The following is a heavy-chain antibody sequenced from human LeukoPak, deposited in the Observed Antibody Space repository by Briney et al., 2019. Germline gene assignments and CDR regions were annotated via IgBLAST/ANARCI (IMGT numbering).Heavy chain of an antibody. CDR2: IYPGDSDT. V-gene: IGHV5-51*01. Sequence: GESLKISCKGSGYGFTSYWIGWVRQMPGKGLEWMGIIYPGDSDTRYSPSFQGQVTISADKSISTAYLQWSSLKASDTAMYYCARPPIGVAGNYYFDYWGQGTLVTVSS. D-gene: IGHD6-19*01. CDR1: GYGFTSYW. CDR3: ARPPIGVAGNYYFDY. J-gene: IGHJ4*02.